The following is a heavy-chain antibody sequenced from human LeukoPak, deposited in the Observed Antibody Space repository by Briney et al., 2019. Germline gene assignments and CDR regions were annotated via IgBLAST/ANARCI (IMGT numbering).Heavy chain of an antibody. Sequence: GASVKVSCKASGNSFTGYYVHWVRQAPGQGLEWMGGIIPIFGTANYAQKFQGRVTITTDESTSTAYMELSSLRSEDTAVYYCARDQNGDGEWHARFDYWGQGTLVTVSS. CDR1: GNSFTGYY. V-gene: IGHV1-69*05. CDR2: IIPIFGTA. J-gene: IGHJ4*02. CDR3: ARDQNGDGEWHARFDY. D-gene: IGHD5-24*01.